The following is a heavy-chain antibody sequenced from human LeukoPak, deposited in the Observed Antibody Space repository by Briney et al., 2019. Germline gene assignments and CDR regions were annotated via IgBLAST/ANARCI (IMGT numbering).Heavy chain of an antibody. Sequence: SQTLSLTCTVPGGSISSGDYYWTWIRQPPGKGLEWIGYIYYSGSTHYNPSLKSRVSISVDTAKNQFSLNLSSVTAADTAVYYCARDQNKYDSSGYYYYQYGMDVWGQGTTVTVSS. CDR1: GGSISSGDYY. CDR2: IYYSGST. CDR3: ARDQNKYDSSGYYYYQYGMDV. V-gene: IGHV4-30-4*01. J-gene: IGHJ6*02. D-gene: IGHD3-22*01.